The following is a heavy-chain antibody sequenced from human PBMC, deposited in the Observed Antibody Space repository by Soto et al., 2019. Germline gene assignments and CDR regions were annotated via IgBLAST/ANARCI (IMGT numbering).Heavy chain of an antibody. CDR2: ISYDGSNK. CDR1: GFTFSSYA. CDR3: ARGWYCSGGSCQDYYYYGMDV. V-gene: IGHV3-30-3*01. D-gene: IGHD2-15*01. Sequence: GGSLRLSCAASGFTFSSYAMHWVRQAPGKGLEWVAVISYDGSNKYYADSVKGRFTISRDNSKNTLYLQMNSLRAEDTAVYYCARGWYCSGGSCQDYYYYGMDVWGQGTTVTVSS. J-gene: IGHJ6*02.